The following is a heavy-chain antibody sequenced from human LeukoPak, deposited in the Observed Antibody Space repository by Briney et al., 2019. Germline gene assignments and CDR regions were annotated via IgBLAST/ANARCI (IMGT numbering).Heavy chain of an antibody. J-gene: IGHJ4*02. CDR3: ARLRLSGSHYYLDY. D-gene: IGHD1-26*01. CDR2: TYYSGGT. V-gene: IGHV4-59*08. CDR1: GASISSYY. Sequence: MTSETLSLTCTVSGASISSYYWSWIRQPPGKGLEWIGYTYYSGGTNFNPSLKSRVTISVDTSKNQFSLKLSSVTAADTAVYYCARLRLSGSHYYLDYWGQGTLVTVSS.